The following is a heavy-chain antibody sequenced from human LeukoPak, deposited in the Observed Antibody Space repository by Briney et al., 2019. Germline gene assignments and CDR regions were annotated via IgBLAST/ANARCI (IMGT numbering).Heavy chain of an antibody. CDR1: GYSISSGCY. J-gene: IGHJ4*02. V-gene: IGHV4-38-2*01. CDR2: ICRSWGT. D-gene: IGHD2-2*01. Sequence: PAATLSLTCAVSGYSISSGCYWGCIRQPPGRGVERIGSICRSWGTYYDPSVKGRVPISVDTHNNQLSLKLTYLTAAAPSVPYCARYHCSTTSCINYFDCWRRRTLVSVSS. CDR3: ARYHCSTTSCINYFDC.